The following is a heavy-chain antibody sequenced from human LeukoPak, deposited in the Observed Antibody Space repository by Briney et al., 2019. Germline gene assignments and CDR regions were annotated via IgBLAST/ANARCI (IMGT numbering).Heavy chain of an antibody. CDR3: ARESGYDSYFDY. D-gene: IGHD5-12*01. CDR2: IYSGGST. J-gene: IGHJ4*02. V-gene: IGHV3-53*01. CDR1: GFTVSSNY. Sequence: GGSLRLSCAASGFTVSSNYMSWVRQAQGKGLEWVSVIYSGGSTYYADSVKGRFTISRDNSKNTLYLQMNSLRAEDTAVYYCARESGYDSYFDYWGQGTLVTVSS.